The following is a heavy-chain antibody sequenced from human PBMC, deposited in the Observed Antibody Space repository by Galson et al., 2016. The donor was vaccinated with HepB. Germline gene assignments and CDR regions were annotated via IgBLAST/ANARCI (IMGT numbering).Heavy chain of an antibody. CDR2: ISSSGIGT. D-gene: IGHD1-1*01. V-gene: IGHV3-23*01. CDR3: VKAPGRIVAIGTDYFHY. J-gene: IGHJ4*02. CDR1: GSTFTNYV. Sequence: SLRLSCAASGSTFTNYVMSWVRQAPGKGLEWVSTISSSGIGTYCADSVKGRFTISRDNSKNTLYLQMTSLRVEDTAIFYCVKAPGRIVAIGTDYFHYWGQGTLVTVSS.